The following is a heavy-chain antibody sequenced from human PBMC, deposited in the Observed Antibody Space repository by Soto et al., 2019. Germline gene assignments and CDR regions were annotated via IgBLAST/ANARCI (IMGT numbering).Heavy chain of an antibody. Sequence: PVGSLRLSCAASGFTFSSYAMSWVRQAPGKGLEWVSAISGSGGSTYYADSVKGRFTISRDNSKNTLYLQMNSLRAEDTAVYYCAKKRVIVRSKLDYWGQGTLVTVSS. CDR1: GFTFSSYA. J-gene: IGHJ4*02. CDR3: AKKRVIVRSKLDY. D-gene: IGHD3-16*02. V-gene: IGHV3-23*01. CDR2: ISGSGGST.